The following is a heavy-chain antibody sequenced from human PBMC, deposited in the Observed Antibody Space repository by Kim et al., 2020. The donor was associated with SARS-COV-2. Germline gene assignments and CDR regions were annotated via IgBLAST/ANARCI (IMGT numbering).Heavy chain of an antibody. CDR2: ISSSGSTI. V-gene: IGHV3-48*03. CDR3: ARDLRWELPGYYYGMDV. J-gene: IGHJ6*02. Sequence: GGSLRLSCAASGFTFSSYEMNWVRQAPGKGLEWVSYISSSGSTIYYADSVKGRFTISRDNAKNSLYLQMNSLRAEDTAVYYCARDLRWELPGYYYGMDVWGQGTTVTVSS. CDR1: GFTFSSYE. D-gene: IGHD1-26*01.